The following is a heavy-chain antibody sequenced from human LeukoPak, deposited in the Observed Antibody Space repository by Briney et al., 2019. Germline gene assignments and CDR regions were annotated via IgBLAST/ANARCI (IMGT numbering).Heavy chain of an antibody. V-gene: IGHV3-21*01. D-gene: IGHD1-26*01. J-gene: IGHJ3*02. CDR3: ARDHAGGAYAFDI. Sequence: GGSLRLSCAASGFTFSSYSMNWVRQAPGKGLEWVSSISSSSSYIYYADSVKGRFTISRDNAKNSLYLQMNSLRAKDTAVYYCARDHAGGAYAFDIWGQGTMVTVSS. CDR2: ISSSSSYI. CDR1: GFTFSSYS.